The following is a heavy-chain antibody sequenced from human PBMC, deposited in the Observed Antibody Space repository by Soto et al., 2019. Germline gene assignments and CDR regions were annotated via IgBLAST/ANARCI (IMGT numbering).Heavy chain of an antibody. V-gene: IGHV4-30-2*01. Sequence: SETLSLTCAVSGGSISSGGYSWSWIRQPPGKGLEWIGYMYHSGSTYYNPSLKSRVTISIDRSKNQFSLKLSSVTAADTAVYYCARVRIAAAEINWFDPWGQGTLVTVSS. D-gene: IGHD6-13*01. J-gene: IGHJ5*02. CDR2: MYHSGST. CDR3: ARVRIAAAEINWFDP. CDR1: GGSISSGGYS.